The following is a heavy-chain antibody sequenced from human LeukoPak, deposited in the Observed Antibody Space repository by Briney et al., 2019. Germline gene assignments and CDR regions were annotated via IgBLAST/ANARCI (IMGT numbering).Heavy chain of an antibody. D-gene: IGHD4-11*01. CDR3: AKGNGRTTVTRIDY. CDR1: DFTVSSNY. Sequence: GGSLRLSCAASDFTVSSNYMNWVRQAPGKGLEWVSVIYSGGSTYYADSVKGRFTISRDNSKNTLYLQMNSLRAEDTAVYYCAKGNGRTTVTRIDYWGQGTLVTVSS. CDR2: IYSGGST. J-gene: IGHJ4*02. V-gene: IGHV3-53*01.